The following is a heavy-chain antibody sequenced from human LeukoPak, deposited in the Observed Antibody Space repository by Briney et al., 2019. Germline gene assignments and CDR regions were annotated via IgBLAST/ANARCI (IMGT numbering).Heavy chain of an antibody. CDR3: ARSITINWFDL. CDR1: GGSFSGYY. J-gene: IGHJ5*02. Sequence: SETLSLTCAVYGGSFSGYYWSWIRQPPGKGMEWIGEINHSGSTNYNPSLKSRVTISVDTSKNQFSLKLSSVTAADTAVYYCARSITINWFDLWGQGTLVTVS. D-gene: IGHD3-3*01. V-gene: IGHV4-34*01. CDR2: INHSGST.